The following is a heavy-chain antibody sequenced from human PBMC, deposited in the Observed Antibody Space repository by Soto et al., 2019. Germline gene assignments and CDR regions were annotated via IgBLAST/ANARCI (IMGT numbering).Heavy chain of an antibody. J-gene: IGHJ5*02. CDR1: GYTFSGYY. D-gene: IGHD6-25*01. Sequence: QVQLVQSGAEVKKPGDSAKVSCKASGYTFSGYYIHWVRQAPGQGLEWMGWINANNGATKFAQKFQGRVTMTRNTSISTAYMEQSRLKIDDMAVYYCARRVAAADTVWFDPWGQGTLVTVSS. CDR3: ARRVAAADTVWFDP. V-gene: IGHV1-2*02. CDR2: INANNGAT.